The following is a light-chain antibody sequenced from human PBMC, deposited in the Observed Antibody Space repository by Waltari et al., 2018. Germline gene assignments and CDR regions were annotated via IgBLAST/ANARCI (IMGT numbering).Light chain of an antibody. J-gene: IGLJ2*01. CDR2: DVS. CDR1: RSDVGGYNY. Sequence: SALTQPRSVSGCPGQSVTISCTGPRSDVGGYNYCVWYQQHPDNAPKLMIYDVSKRPSGVPDRFSGSKSGNTASLTISGLQAEDEADYYCCSYAGSYTYVVFGGGTKLTVL. CDR3: CSYAGSYTYVV. V-gene: IGLV2-11*01.